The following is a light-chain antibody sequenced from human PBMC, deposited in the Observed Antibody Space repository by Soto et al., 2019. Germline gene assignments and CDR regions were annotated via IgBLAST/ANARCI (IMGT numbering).Light chain of an antibody. J-gene: IGKJ1*01. CDR1: QGVGTW. CDR3: QLSNHNTWS. V-gene: IGKV1-5*01. CDR2: GAS. Sequence: TLVTQSPYTLSASVGGSVPITCRASQGVGTWVAWYQQKPGKAPKLLIYGASNLESGVPARFSGSGSGTEFTLTITTLQPDDFATYCCQLSNHNTWSFGPGTKVDI.